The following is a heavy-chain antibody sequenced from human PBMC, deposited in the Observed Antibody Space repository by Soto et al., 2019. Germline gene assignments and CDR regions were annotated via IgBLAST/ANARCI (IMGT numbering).Heavy chain of an antibody. V-gene: IGHV1-2*04. CDR2: INPNSGGT. Sequence: ASVKVSCKASGYTFTGYYMHWVRQAPGQGLEWMGWINPNSGGTNYAQKFQGWVTMTRDTSISTAYMELSRLRSDDTAVYYCARDRHPTVGYDFWSGYVPYYYMDVWGKGTTVTVSS. CDR1: GYTFTGYY. CDR3: ARDRHPTVGYDFWSGYVPYYYMDV. D-gene: IGHD3-3*01. J-gene: IGHJ6*03.